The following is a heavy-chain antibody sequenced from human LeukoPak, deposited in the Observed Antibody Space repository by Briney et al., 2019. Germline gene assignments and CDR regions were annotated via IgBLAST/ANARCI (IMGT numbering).Heavy chain of an antibody. J-gene: IGHJ4*02. CDR1: GVTFSSYA. CDR2: IIPMFKTP. CDR3: AGDGGGSGDY. D-gene: IGHD6-25*01. V-gene: IGHV1-69*13. Sequence: GASVKVSCKASGVTFSSYAMSWVRQAPGQGLEWMGRIIPMFKTPKYVQKFQDRLTITADESTRTAYMELNSLRADDTAVYYCAGDGGGSGDYWGQGTLISVSS.